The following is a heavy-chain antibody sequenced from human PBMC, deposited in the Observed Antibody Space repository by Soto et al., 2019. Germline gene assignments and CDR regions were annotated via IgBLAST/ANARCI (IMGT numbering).Heavy chain of an antibody. CDR3: ARAQGMPNDYYYGMEV. Sequence: PSETLSLTCSVSCGTINGGDYLWRWIRPPRGKGLDLIGSIFYTASTYYTGPLKSRAYMSMQTSQNQFALTLSSMTAADTAVYYCARAQGMPNDYYYGMEVGGQGTTVTVSS. CDR2: IFYTAST. D-gene: IGHD2-2*01. J-gene: IGHJ6*02. CDR1: CGTINGGDYL. V-gene: IGHV4-30-4*01.